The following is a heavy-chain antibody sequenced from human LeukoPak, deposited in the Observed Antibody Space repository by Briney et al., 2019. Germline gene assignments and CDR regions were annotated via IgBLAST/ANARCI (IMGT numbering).Heavy chain of an antibody. V-gene: IGHV4-39*01. Sequence: SETLSLTCTVSGDSISSSSYYRGWIRQPPGKGLEWIGSIYYSGSTYYNPSLKSRVTISVDTSKNQFSLKLSSVTAADTAVYYCASPSNYYDYVWGSYYPFDYWGQGTLVTVSS. CDR3: ASPSNYYDYVWGSYYPFDY. J-gene: IGHJ4*02. CDR1: GDSISSSSYY. D-gene: IGHD3-16*01. CDR2: IYYSGST.